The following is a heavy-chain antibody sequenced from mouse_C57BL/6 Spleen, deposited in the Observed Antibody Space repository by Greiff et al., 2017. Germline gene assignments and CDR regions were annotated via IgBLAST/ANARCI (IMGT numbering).Heavy chain of an antibody. CDR2: IYPGSGST. Sequence: QVQLQQSGPELVKPGASVKMSCKASGYTFTSYWITWVKQRPGQGLEWIGDIYPGSGSTNYNEKFKSKATLTVDTSSSTAYMQLSSLTSEDSAVYYCARSIYYGYDEVFDYWGQGTTLTVSS. J-gene: IGHJ2*01. D-gene: IGHD2-2*01. CDR1: GYTFTSYW. V-gene: IGHV1-55*01. CDR3: ARSIYYGYDEVFDY.